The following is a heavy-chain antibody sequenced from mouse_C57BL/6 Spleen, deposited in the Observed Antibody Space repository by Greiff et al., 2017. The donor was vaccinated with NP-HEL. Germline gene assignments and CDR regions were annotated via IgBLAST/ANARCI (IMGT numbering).Heavy chain of an antibody. J-gene: IGHJ1*03. Sequence: EVQGVESGGGLVKPGGSLKLSCAASGFTFSSYTMSWVRQTPEKRLEWVATISGGGGNTYYPDSVKGRFTISRDNAKNTLYLQMSSLRSEDTALYYCARHEAGTRYFDVWGTGTTVTVSS. CDR1: GFTFSSYT. CDR2: ISGGGGNT. V-gene: IGHV5-9*01. CDR3: ARHEAGTRYFDV. D-gene: IGHD4-1*01.